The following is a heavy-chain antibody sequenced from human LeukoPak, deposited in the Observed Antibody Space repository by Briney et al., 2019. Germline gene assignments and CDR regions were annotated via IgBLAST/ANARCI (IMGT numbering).Heavy chain of an antibody. CDR1: GGSISSYY. D-gene: IGHD6-13*01. Sequence: SETLSLTCTVSGGSISSYYWSWIRQPPGKGLEWIGYIYYSGSTNYNPSLKSRVTISVDTSKNQFSLKLSSVTAADTAVYYCARAAAAAPAEYFQHGGQGTLVTVSS. V-gene: IGHV4-59*01. CDR3: ARAAAAAPAEYFQH. J-gene: IGHJ1*01. CDR2: IYYSGST.